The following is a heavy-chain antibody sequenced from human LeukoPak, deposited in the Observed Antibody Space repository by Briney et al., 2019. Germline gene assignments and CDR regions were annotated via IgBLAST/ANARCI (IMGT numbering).Heavy chain of an antibody. CDR1: GYSISSGYY. CDR3: ARPGKKGYSNQHPYYFDY. Sequence: SETLSLTCTVAGYSISSGYYWGWIRQPPGKGLEWIGSVYHSGSTYYNPSLKGRVTISVDTSKHQFSLKLSSVNAADTAVYYCARPGKKGYSNQHPYYFDYWGQGTLVTVSS. J-gene: IGHJ4*02. V-gene: IGHV4-38-2*02. D-gene: IGHD4-11*01. CDR2: VYHSGST.